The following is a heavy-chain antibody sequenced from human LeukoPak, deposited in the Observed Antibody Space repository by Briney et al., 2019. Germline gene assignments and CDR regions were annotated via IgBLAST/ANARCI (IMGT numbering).Heavy chain of an antibody. D-gene: IGHD3-22*01. J-gene: IGHJ4*02. CDR3: AKDAFYYDSSGYYFDY. CDR1: GFTFSSYG. CDR2: IWYDGSNK. Sequence: GGSLRLSCAASGFTFSSYGMHWVRQATGKGLEWVAVIWYDGSNKYYADSVKGRFTISRDNSKNTLYLQMNSLRAEDTAVYYCAKDAFYYDSSGYYFDYWGQGTLVTVSS. V-gene: IGHV3-33*06.